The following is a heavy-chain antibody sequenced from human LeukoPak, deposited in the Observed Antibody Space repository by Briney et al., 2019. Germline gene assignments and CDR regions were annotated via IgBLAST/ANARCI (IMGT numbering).Heavy chain of an antibody. D-gene: IGHD3-10*01. V-gene: IGHV3-33*06. CDR1: GFTFSNFG. J-gene: IGHJ4*02. CDR2: ICNAGSDK. CDR3: AKYMSISRSGSGASDY. Sequence: PGRSLRLSCAASGFTFSNFGMHCVRQAPGKGLEWVSGICNAGSDKYYADSAKGRFIISRDNSRNTLYLRMNSMRAEDTALYYCAKYMSISRSGSGASDYWGQGTLVTVSS.